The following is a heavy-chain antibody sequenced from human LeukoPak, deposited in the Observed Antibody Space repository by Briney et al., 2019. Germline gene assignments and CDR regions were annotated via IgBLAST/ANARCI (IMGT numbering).Heavy chain of an antibody. Sequence: PGGSLRLSCAASGFTFSSYAMSWVRQAPGKGLVWVSSIGGSGDTPYYADSVKGRFTISIDNSKSTLYLQMNSLRAEDTAVYYCARRSGIAVAGAFDYWGQGTLVTVSS. CDR3: ARRSGIAVAGAFDY. V-gene: IGHV3-23*01. J-gene: IGHJ4*02. D-gene: IGHD6-19*01. CDR2: IGGSGDTP. CDR1: GFTFSSYA.